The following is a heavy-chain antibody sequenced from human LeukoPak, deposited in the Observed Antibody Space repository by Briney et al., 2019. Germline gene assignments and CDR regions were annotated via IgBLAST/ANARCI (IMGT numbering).Heavy chain of an antibody. CDR2: INHSGST. D-gene: IGHD1-20*01. V-gene: IGHV4-34*01. CDR3: ARGRYNWNYFDY. Sequence: SETLSLTCAVYGGSFSGYYWSWIRQPPGKGLEWIGEINHSGSTNYNPSLKSRVTISVDTSKNQSSLKLSSVTAADTAVYYCARGRYNWNYFDYWGQGTLVTVSS. J-gene: IGHJ4*02. CDR1: GGSFSGYY.